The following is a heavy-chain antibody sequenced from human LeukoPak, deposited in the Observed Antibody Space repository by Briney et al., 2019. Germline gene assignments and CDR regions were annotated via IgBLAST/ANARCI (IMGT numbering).Heavy chain of an antibody. CDR2: IRKDGREI. V-gene: IGHV3-7*03. Sequence: GGSLRLSCVASGFSFSTSWMTWVRQAPGKGLEWVANIRKDGREIHYADSLKGRFTISRDNTKNSLFLQMNSLRAEDTAVYYCAVYCSSTSCYTSISLPTETGKHAHWGQGTLVTVSS. CDR3: AVYCSSTSCYTSISLPTETGKHAH. D-gene: IGHD2-2*02. J-gene: IGHJ4*02. CDR1: GFSFSTSW.